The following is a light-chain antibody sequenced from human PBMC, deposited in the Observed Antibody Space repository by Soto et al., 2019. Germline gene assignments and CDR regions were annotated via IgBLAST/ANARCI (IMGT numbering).Light chain of an antibody. CDR3: QQYNNWYA. CDR1: ENINTW. J-gene: IGKJ2*01. CDR2: AAS. Sequence: DIQMTQSPSTLSASVGDRVTITCRASENINTWLAWYQQKPGKAPKLLIYAASSLEGGVPSRFSSSGSGTEFTLTISSLHPDDFATYYCQQYNNWYAFGQGTNLEIK. V-gene: IGKV1-5*01.